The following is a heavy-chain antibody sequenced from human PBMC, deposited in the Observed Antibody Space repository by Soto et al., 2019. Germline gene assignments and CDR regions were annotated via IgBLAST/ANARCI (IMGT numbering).Heavy chain of an antibody. Sequence: VQLVQSGAVLTKPGASVKLSCQASGFTLTNYAIHWVRQAPGQRLEWMGLINGGYSHTEYSREFQGRTTITKDTSASTTFMELSGLRSEDTALYYCVRDHELIEVAGSGWFDPWGQGTLVTVSS. D-gene: IGHD6-19*01. J-gene: IGHJ5*02. CDR2: INGGYSHT. CDR1: GFTLTNYA. V-gene: IGHV1-3*01. CDR3: VRDHELIEVAGSGWFDP.